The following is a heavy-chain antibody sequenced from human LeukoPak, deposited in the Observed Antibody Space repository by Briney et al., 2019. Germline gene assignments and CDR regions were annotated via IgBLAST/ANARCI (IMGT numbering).Heavy chain of an antibody. V-gene: IGHV1-2*06. Sequence: ASVKVSCKASGYTFTGYYIHWVRQAPGQGPEWMGRVNPNSGGTNYAQQFQGRVTITRDTSISTAYMELNRLRSDDTAVYYWAREENYYYMDVWGKGTTVTVSS. J-gene: IGHJ6*03. CDR1: GYTFTGYY. CDR2: VNPNSGGT. CDR3: AREENYYYMDV.